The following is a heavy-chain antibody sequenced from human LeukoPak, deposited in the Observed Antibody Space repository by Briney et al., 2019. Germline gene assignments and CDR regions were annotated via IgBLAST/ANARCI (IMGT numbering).Heavy chain of an antibody. J-gene: IGHJ6*03. CDR1: GGSFSGYY. CDR3: ARRRYSGYGRVAYYYYMDV. CDR2: INHSGST. Sequence: KTSETLSLTCAVYGGSFSGYYWSWIRQPPGKGLEWIGEINHSGSTNYNPSLKSRVTISVDTSKNQFSLKLSSVTAADTAVYYCARRRYSGYGRVAYYYYMDVWGKGTTVTVSS. D-gene: IGHD5-12*01. V-gene: IGHV4-34*01.